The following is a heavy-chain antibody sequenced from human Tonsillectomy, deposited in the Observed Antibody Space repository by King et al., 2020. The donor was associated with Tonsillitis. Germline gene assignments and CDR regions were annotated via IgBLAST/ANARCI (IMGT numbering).Heavy chain of an antibody. CDR3: ARYYGDSGRFDP. CDR2: ISSGSGSYI. Sequence: VQLVESGGGLVKPGGSLRLSCAGSGFSFSSYSMNWLRQTPGRGLEWLASISSGSGSYIFYADSAKDRFTNTRNNAKHSVHLQMNSPRAVDTALYYCARYYGDSGRFDPWGQGTLVTVSS. CDR1: GFSFSSYS. V-gene: IGHV3-21*06. J-gene: IGHJ5*02. D-gene: IGHD4-17*01.